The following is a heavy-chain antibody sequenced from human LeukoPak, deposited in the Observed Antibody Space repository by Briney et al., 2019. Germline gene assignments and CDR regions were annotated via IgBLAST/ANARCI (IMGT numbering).Heavy chain of an antibody. Sequence: GGSLRLSCAASGFTFSSYGMHWVRQAPGKGLEWVAVISYDGSNKYYADSVKGRFTISRDNSKNTLYLQMNSLRAEDTAVYYCARAVVPAALYWYFDLWGRGTLVTVSS. CDR3: ARAVVPAALYWYFDL. CDR1: GFTFSSYG. J-gene: IGHJ2*01. V-gene: IGHV3-30*03. CDR2: ISYDGSNK. D-gene: IGHD2-2*01.